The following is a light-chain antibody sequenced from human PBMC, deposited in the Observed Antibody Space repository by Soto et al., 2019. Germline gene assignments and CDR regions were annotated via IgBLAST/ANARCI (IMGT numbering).Light chain of an antibody. J-gene: IGLJ2*01. Sequence: QSVVTQEPSLTGSPGGTVTLTCASSTGAVTSGYYPNWCQQKPGQAPRALIYSTSNQHSWSPARFSGFLLGGKSALTLSGVQPEDEAESYRLIYYGGAQVFGAGTKLTVL. CDR2: STS. V-gene: IGLV7-43*01. CDR3: LIYYGGAQV. CDR1: TGAVTSGYY.